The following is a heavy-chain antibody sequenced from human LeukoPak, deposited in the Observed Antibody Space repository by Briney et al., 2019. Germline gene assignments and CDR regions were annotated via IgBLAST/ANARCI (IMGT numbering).Heavy chain of an antibody. CDR2: IYYSGST. CDR1: GGSISSGDYY. Sequence: PSETLSLTCTVSGGSISSGDYYWSWIRQPPGKGLEWIGYIYYSGSTYYNPSLKSRVTISVDTSKNQFSLKLSSVTAADTAVYYCARSGRTTVVPYWGQGTLVTVSS. D-gene: IGHD4-23*01. CDR3: ARSGRTTVVPY. J-gene: IGHJ4*02. V-gene: IGHV4-30-4*08.